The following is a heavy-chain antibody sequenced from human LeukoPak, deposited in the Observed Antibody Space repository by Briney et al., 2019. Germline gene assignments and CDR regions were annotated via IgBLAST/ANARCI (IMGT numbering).Heavy chain of an antibody. CDR1: GFTFSSYW. CDR3: AASIILRGVPQLYFGY. V-gene: IGHV3-7*03. J-gene: IGHJ4*02. D-gene: IGHD3-10*01. Sequence: GGSLRLSCAASGFTFSSYWMSWVRQAPGKGLEWVANIKQDGSDKYYVDSVKGRFTISRDNSKNTLYLQMNSLGSEDTAEYFCAASIILRGVPQLYFGYWGQGTLVTVSS. CDR2: IKQDGSDK.